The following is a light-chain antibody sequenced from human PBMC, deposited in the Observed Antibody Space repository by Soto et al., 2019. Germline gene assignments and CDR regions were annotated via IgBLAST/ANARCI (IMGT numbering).Light chain of an antibody. CDR2: RAS. CDR3: RQYHNLWA. CDR1: QNIYYN. J-gene: IGKJ1*01. Sequence: ILMTQSPATVSVSPGESATLSCRASQNIYYNVAWYQHRPGQAPRLLIYRASTRAPGVPARFSGSGSGTEFTLTISSLQPEDVTGYSCRQYHNLWAFGQGTKVEI. V-gene: IGKV3-15*01.